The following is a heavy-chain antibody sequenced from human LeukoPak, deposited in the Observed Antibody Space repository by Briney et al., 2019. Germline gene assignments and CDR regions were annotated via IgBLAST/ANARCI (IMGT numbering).Heavy chain of an antibody. CDR3: ARDQVGWELLRYFQH. J-gene: IGHJ1*01. V-gene: IGHV1-18*04. CDR1: GYTFTSYY. CDR2: ISAYNGNT. D-gene: IGHD1-26*01. Sequence: ASVKVSCKASGYTFTSYYMHWVRQAPGQGLEWMGWISAYNGNTNYAQKLQGRVTMTTDTSTSTAYMELRSLRSDDTAVYYCARDQVGWELLRYFQHWGQGTLVTVSS.